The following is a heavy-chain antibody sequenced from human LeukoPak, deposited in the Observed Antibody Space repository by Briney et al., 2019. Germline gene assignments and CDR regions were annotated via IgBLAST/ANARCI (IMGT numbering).Heavy chain of an antibody. Sequence: GESLKISCKGSGYSFTSYWIDWVRQMPGKGLEWMGIIYPGDSDTRYSPSFQGQVTISADKSISTAYLQWSSLKASDTAMYYCARPADGYKGEYYFDYWGQGTLVTVSS. J-gene: IGHJ4*02. D-gene: IGHD5-24*01. CDR3: ARPADGYKGEYYFDY. V-gene: IGHV5-51*01. CDR1: GYSFTSYW. CDR2: IYPGDSDT.